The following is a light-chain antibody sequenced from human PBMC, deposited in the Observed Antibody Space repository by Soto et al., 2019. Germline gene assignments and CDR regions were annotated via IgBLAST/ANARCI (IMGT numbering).Light chain of an antibody. CDR2: GAS. V-gene: IGKV3-20*01. CDR3: QQYGNT. CDR1: KSLSSN. J-gene: IGKJ4*01. Sequence: EIVMTQSPVTLSVSPGERATLSCRASKSLSSNLAWYQQKPGQAPRLLIYGASIRATGIPDGFSGSGSGTDFTLTISRLEPEDFAVYYCQQYGNTFGGGTKVDNK.